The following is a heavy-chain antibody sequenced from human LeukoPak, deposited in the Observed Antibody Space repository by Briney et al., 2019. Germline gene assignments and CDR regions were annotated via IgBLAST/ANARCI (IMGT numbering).Heavy chain of an antibody. CDR1: GGSFSGYY. CDR3: ARGARIRNYYYDSSGYPYYFDY. Sequence: TSETLSLTCAVYGGSFSGYYWSWIRQPPGKGLEWIGGINHSGGTNYNPSLKSRVTISVDTSKNQFSLKLSSVTAADTAVYYCARGARIRNYYYDSSGYPYYFDYWGQGTLVTVSS. D-gene: IGHD3-22*01. V-gene: IGHV4-34*01. CDR2: INHSGGT. J-gene: IGHJ4*02.